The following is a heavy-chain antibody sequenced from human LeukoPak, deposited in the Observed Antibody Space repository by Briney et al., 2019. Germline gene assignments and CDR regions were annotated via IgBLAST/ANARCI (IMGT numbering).Heavy chain of an antibody. CDR1: GFTVSSNY. D-gene: IGHD2-15*01. CDR2: IYSGGST. V-gene: IGHV3-66*01. Sequence: GGSLRLSCAASGFTVSSNYMSWVRQAPGKGLEWVSVIYSGGSTYYSDSVKGRFTISRDNSKNTLYLQMNSLRAEDTAVYYCARDVLPYCSGGSCTIDYWGQGTLVTVSS. CDR3: ARDVLPYCSGGSCTIDY. J-gene: IGHJ4*02.